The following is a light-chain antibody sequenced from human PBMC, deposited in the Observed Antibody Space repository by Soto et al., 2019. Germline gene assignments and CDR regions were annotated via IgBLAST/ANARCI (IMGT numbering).Light chain of an antibody. V-gene: IGKV3-20*01. CDR2: GAS. CDR3: QQYGSSPST. CDR1: QSVSISY. Sequence: EIVFTQSPGTLSLSPCERATLSCRASQSVSISYLAWYQQKPGQAPRLLIYGASSRATGIPDRFSGSGSGTDFTLTISRLEPEDFAVYYCQQYGSSPSTFGQGTKVDIK. J-gene: IGKJ1*01.